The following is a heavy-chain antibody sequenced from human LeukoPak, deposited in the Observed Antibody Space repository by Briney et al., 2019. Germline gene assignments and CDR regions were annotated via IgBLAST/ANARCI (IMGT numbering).Heavy chain of an antibody. CDR2: IYSGGST. J-gene: IGHJ3*02. V-gene: IGHV3-66*01. CDR3: ARATRNDAFDI. CDR1: GFTVSSNY. D-gene: IGHD1-14*01. Sequence: GGSLRLSCAASGFTVSSNYMSWVRQAPGKGLEWVSVIYSGGSTYYADSVKGRFTISRDNSKNTLYLQMNSLRAEDTAVYYCARATRNDAFDIWGQGTMVTVSS.